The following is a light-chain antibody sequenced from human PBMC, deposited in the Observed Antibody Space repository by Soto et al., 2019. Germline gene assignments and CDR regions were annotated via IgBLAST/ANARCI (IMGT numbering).Light chain of an antibody. CDR3: LTGIHYPLT. CDR1: QGIGNA. CDR2: GAS. Sequence: AIQMTQSPSSLSASVGDRVTISCRASQGIGNALGWYQQKPGKPPKVLIYGASNLQSGVPPRFSGSGSGTDLTLGHSRLEAEDSGTYYLLTGIHYPLTFGQGTKVEIK. J-gene: IGKJ1*01. V-gene: IGKV1-6*01.